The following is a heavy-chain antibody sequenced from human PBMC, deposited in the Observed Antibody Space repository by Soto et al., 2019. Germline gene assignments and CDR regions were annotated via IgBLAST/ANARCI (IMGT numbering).Heavy chain of an antibody. Sequence: SVKGRFTISRDNSKNTLYLQMNILRPEDTVVYYCAKDAPLKQQLDGRLDYWGQVTLITVSS. V-gene: IGHV3-30*02. D-gene: IGHD6-13*01. J-gene: IGHJ4*02. CDR3: AKDAPLKQQLDGRLDY.